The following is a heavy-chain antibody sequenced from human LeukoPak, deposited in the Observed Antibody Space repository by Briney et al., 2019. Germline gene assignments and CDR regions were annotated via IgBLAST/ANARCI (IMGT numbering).Heavy chain of an antibody. CDR3: ARDWNGSGSYYNEPFDP. J-gene: IGHJ5*02. Sequence: GGSLRLPCAASGFTFSSYSMNWVRQVPGKGLEGVSSISSSSSYIYYADSVKGRFTISRDNAKNSLYLQMNSLRAEDTAVYYCARDWNGSGSYYNEPFDPWGQGTLVTVSS. CDR1: GFTFSSYS. V-gene: IGHV3-21*01. CDR2: ISSSSSYI. D-gene: IGHD3-10*01.